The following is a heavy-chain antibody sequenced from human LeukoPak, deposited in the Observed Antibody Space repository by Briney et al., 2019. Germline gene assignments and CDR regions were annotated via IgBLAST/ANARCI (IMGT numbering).Heavy chain of an antibody. CDR2: IIPIFGTA. V-gene: IGHV1-69*13. CDR3: ARDPDYGSGTFDY. CDR1: GGTFSSYA. Sequence: ASVTVSCKASGGTFSSYAISWVRQAPGQGLEWMGGIIPIFGTANYAQKFQGRVTITADESTSTAYMELSSLRSEDTAVYYCARDPDYGSGTFDYWGQGTLVTVSS. D-gene: IGHD3-10*01. J-gene: IGHJ4*02.